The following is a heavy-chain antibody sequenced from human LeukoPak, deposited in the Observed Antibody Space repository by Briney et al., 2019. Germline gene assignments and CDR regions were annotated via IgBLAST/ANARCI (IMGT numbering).Heavy chain of an antibody. Sequence: GGSLRLSCAASGFTFSNYALSWVRPAPGKGLEWVSDTSGSGGSTYYADSVKGRFTISRDNSKNTKYLQMNSLRAEDTAVYYCAKRIQSAMAMGYWGQGTLVTVSS. V-gene: IGHV3-23*01. CDR2: TSGSGGST. J-gene: IGHJ4*02. D-gene: IGHD5-18*01. CDR3: AKRIQSAMAMGY. CDR1: GFTFSNYA.